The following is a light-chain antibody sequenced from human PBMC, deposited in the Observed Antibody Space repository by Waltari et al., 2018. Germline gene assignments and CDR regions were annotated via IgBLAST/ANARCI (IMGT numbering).Light chain of an antibody. CDR3: LQSSQWPYA. CDR2: KVS. Sequence: DAVMTQSPLPLAVTRGQPASISCWSSQSIVQSDGSIFLNWFHQKQGQSPRRLIFKVSNRESGVPDRFSGSGSGTDFTLKISRVEAEDVGIYYCLQSSQWPYAFGQGTKLEIK. V-gene: IGKV2-30*02. CDR1: QSIVQSDGSIF. J-gene: IGKJ2*01.